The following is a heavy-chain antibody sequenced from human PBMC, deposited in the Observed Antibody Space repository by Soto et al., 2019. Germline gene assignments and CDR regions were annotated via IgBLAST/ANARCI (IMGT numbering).Heavy chain of an antibody. CDR3: ARRGVLPDY. V-gene: IGHV1-18*01. CDR1: GYTFTNYG. Sequence: QVQLVQSGTEVKKPGASVKVSCKASGYTFTNYGITWVPQAPGQGLEWMGWISADNGVTNYAQKLQGRVTMTTDTATSTGHMELRNLRSDDTAVYYCARRGVLPDYWGQGTLVTVSS. CDR2: ISADNGVT. J-gene: IGHJ4*02. D-gene: IGHD3-10*01.